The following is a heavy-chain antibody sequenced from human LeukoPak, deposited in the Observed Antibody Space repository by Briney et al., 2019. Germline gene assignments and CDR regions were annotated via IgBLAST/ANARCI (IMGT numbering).Heavy chain of an antibody. J-gene: IGHJ5*02. V-gene: IGHV3-23*01. CDR3: AKEVKAATNWFDP. CDR2: ISFSGTNT. D-gene: IGHD6-25*01. Sequence: GSLKLSCAASGFTFSSYAMSWVRQAPGKGLEWVSAISFSGTNTYYADSVKGPFTISRDNLKNTLYLQMNSLGAEDTAVYFCAKEVKAATNWFDPWGQGTLVTVSS. CDR1: GFTFSSYA.